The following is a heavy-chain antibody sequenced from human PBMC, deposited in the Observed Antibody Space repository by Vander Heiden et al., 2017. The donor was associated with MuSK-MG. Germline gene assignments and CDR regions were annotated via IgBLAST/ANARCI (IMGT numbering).Heavy chain of an antibody. V-gene: IGHV3-23*01. CDR2: ISGSGGST. CDR1: GFTFSSYA. CDR3: AKDVYCSGGSCYPSRDYFDY. D-gene: IGHD2-15*01. Sequence: EVQLLESGGGLVQPGGSLRLSCAASGFTFSSYAMRGVRQAPGKGLEWVSAISGSGGSTYYADSVKGRFTISRDNSKNTLYLQMNSLRAEDTAVYYCAKDVYCSGGSCYPSRDYFDYWGQGTLVTVSS. J-gene: IGHJ4*02.